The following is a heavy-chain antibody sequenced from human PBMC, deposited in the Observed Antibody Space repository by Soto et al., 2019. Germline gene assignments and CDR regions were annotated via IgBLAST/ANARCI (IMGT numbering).Heavy chain of an antibody. V-gene: IGHV5-51*01. Sequence: RGESLKISCQGSGYSFTNYWIGWVRQMPGRGLEWMGIIYPGDSDSRYSPSFQGQVTISADKSISTAYLQWSSLKASDTAMYYCAVWYYSDSSGYEGYYFDYWGQGTLVTVSS. D-gene: IGHD3-22*01. CDR2: IYPGDSDS. CDR1: GYSFTNYW. CDR3: AVWYYSDSSGYEGYYFDY. J-gene: IGHJ4*02.